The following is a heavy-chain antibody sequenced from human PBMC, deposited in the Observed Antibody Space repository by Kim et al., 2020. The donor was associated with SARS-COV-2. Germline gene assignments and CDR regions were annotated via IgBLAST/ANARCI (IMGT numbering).Heavy chain of an antibody. V-gene: IGHV4-4*02. D-gene: IGHD1-7*01. CDR2: IYHSGST. Sequence: SETLSLTCAVSGGSISSSNWWSWVSQPPGKGLEWIGEIYHSGSTNYNPSLKSRVTISVDKSKNQFSLKLSSVTAADTAVYYCARDGGGAGTTIDYLGQGTLFPVSS. CDR3: ARDGGGAGTTIDY. J-gene: IGHJ4*02. CDR1: GGSISSSNW.